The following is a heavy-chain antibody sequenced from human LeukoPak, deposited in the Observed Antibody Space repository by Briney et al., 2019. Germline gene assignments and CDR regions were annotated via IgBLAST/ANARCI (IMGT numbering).Heavy chain of an antibody. D-gene: IGHD6-6*01. CDR2: IIPIFGTA. CDR1: GGTFSSYA. CDR3: ARGRIAARPVGWFGP. J-gene: IGHJ5*02. V-gene: IGHV1-69*05. Sequence: GASVKVSCKASGGTFSSYAISWVRQAPGQGLEWMGRIIPIFGTANYAQKFQGRVTITTDESTSTAYMELSSLRSEDTAVYYCARGRIAARPVGWFGPWGQGTLVTVSS.